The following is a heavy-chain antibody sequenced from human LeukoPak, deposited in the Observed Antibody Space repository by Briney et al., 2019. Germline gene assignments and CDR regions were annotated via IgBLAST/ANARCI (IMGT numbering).Heavy chain of an antibody. CDR1: GYTFTSYG. CDR3: ARPSFHCSSTSCYTGYGMDV. CDR2: ISAYNGNT. J-gene: IGHJ6*02. V-gene: IGHV1-18*01. Sequence: ASVTVSCKASGYTFTSYGISWVRQAPGHGLEWMGWISAYNGNTDYAQKLQGRVTMTTDTSTSTAYMELRSLRSDDTAVYYCARPSFHCSSTSCYTGYGMDVWGQGTTVTVSS. D-gene: IGHD2-2*02.